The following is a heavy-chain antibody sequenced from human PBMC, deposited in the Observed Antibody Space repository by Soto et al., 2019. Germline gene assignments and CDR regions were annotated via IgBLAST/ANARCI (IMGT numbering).Heavy chain of an antibody. CDR2: IKQDGSEK. D-gene: IGHD3-3*01. J-gene: IGHJ4*02. V-gene: IGHV3-7*01. Sequence: EVQLVESGGGLVQPGGSLRLSGEASGFTFSSYWMSWVRQAPGKGLEWVANIKQDGSEKYYVDSVKGRFTICRDNAKNSLYLQMNSMRAEDTAVYYCARDRVEWLFDYWGQGTLVTVSS. CDR1: GFTFSSYW. CDR3: ARDRVEWLFDY.